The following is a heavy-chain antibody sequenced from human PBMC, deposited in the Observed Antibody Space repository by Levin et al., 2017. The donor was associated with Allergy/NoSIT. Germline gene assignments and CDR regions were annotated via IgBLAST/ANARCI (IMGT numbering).Heavy chain of an antibody. CDR1: GGTFSSYP. J-gene: IGHJ4*02. CDR2: IIPILGIA. V-gene: IGHV1-69*04. CDR3: AKGGSSWKYDSSGYSYFDY. Sequence: ASVKVSCKASGGTFSSYPISWVRQAPGQGLEWMGRIIPILGIANYAQKFQGRVTITADKSTSTAYMELSSLRSEDTAVYYCAKGGSSWKYDSSGYSYFDYWGQGTLVTVSS. D-gene: IGHD3-22*01.